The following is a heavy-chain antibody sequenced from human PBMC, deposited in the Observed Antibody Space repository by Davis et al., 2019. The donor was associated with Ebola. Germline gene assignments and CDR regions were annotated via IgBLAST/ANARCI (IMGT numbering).Heavy chain of an antibody. V-gene: IGHV1-3*01. Sequence: ASVKVSCKASGYMFSSYAIHWVRQAPGQRLEWMGWINAGNGDTKYSQKLQGRVTMTTDTSTSTAYMELRSLRSDDTAVYYCARDKSGSYWGQGTLVTVSS. CDR2: INAGNGDT. J-gene: IGHJ4*02. CDR3: ARDKSGSY. D-gene: IGHD1-26*01. CDR1: GYMFSSYA.